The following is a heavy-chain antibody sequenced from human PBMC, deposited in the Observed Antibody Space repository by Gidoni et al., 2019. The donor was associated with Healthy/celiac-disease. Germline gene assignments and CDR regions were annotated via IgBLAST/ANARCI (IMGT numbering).Heavy chain of an antibody. V-gene: IGHV4-59*01. Sequence: QVQLQESGPGLVKPSETLSLTCTVSGGSISSYYWSWIRQPPGKGLEWIGYIYYSGSTNYNPSLKSRVTISVDTSKNQFSLKLSSVTAADTAVYYCAREGQDYSNNYFDYWGQGTLFTVSS. CDR1: GGSISSYY. J-gene: IGHJ4*02. D-gene: IGHD4-4*01. CDR3: AREGQDYSNNYFDY. CDR2: IYYSGST.